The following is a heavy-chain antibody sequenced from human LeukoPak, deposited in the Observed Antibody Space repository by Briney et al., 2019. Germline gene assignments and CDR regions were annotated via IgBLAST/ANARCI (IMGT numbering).Heavy chain of an antibody. J-gene: IGHJ4*02. D-gene: IGHD1-26*01. Sequence: ASVKVSCKASGYNFFSYGITWVRQAPGHGLEWMGWVSAYADNTNYVQKLQGRVNMTTDTSTSTAYMELRSLRSDDTAVYYCARDCIGCHGFDSWGQGTLVTVSS. CDR1: GYNFFSYG. CDR2: VSAYADNT. CDR3: ARDCIGCHGFDS. V-gene: IGHV1-18*01.